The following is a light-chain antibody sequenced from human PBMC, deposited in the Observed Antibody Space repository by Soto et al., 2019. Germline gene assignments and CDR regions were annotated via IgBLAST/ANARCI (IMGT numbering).Light chain of an antibody. CDR2: KAT. CDR1: QSISSW. J-gene: IGKJ1*01. CDR3: HQFHSFSPT. Sequence: DIQMTQSPSTLSASVGDSVTITCRASQSISSWLAWYQQKPGKAPKLLIYKATSLESGVPSRFSVSGSGTEFTLTISSLQPYDFATYYCHQFHSFSPTFGEGTKVDIK. V-gene: IGKV1-5*03.